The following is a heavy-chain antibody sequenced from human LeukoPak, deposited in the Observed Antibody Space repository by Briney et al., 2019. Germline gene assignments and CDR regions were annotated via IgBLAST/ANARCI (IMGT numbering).Heavy chain of an antibody. Sequence: GGSLRLSCAASGFTFSDSWMSWVRQAPGKGLEWVSNMNQDGSEKDYVDSVKGRFTISRDNARNSLYLQMGSLRAEDTAVYYCATYTHWVAGDVWGQGTTVTVSS. CDR1: GFTFSDSW. D-gene: IGHD3-16*01. J-gene: IGHJ6*02. CDR3: ATYTHWVAGDV. CDR2: MNQDGSEK. V-gene: IGHV3-7*01.